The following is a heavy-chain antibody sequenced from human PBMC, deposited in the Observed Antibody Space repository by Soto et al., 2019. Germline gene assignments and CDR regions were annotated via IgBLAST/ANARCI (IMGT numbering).Heavy chain of an antibody. V-gene: IGHV3-9*01. Sequence: EVQLVESGGGLVQPGGSLRLSCAASGFTFDHYAMHWVRQAPGKGLEWVGGISWNSNSIGYVDSVKGRFTISRDSAKNSLYLQMNSLRIEDTALYFCAKGSGGGTIFGVVLDLWGQGALVTVSS. D-gene: IGHD3-3*01. CDR2: ISWNSNSI. CDR1: GFTFDHYA. CDR3: AKGSGGGTIFGVVLDL. J-gene: IGHJ5*02.